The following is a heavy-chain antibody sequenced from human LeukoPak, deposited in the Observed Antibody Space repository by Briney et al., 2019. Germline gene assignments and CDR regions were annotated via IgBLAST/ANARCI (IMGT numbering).Heavy chain of an antibody. CDR3: ARGTYYYDSSGYYSGGLGY. Sequence: GGSLRLSCADSGFTFSSYAMSWVRQAPGKGLEWVSAISAGGGTTYYADSVKGRFTISRDNSENTLYVQMNSLRAEDTAVYYCARGTYYYDSSGYYSGGLGYWGQGALVTVSS. CDR2: ISAGGGTT. V-gene: IGHV3-23*01. CDR1: GFTFSSYA. D-gene: IGHD3-22*01. J-gene: IGHJ4*02.